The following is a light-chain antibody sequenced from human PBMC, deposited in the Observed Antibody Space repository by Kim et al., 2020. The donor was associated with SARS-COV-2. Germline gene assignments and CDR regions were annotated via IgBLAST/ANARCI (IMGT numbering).Light chain of an antibody. CDR3: QQRSNLLT. CDR2: DAS. J-gene: IGKJ4*01. Sequence: EIVLTQSPATLSLSPGQRATLSCRASQSVSRYLAWYQQRPGQAPRLLIYDASIRATGIPARFSGSGSGTDFTLTISSLEPEDFAIYYCQQRSNLLTFGGGTKVDIK. V-gene: IGKV3-11*01. CDR1: QSVSRY.